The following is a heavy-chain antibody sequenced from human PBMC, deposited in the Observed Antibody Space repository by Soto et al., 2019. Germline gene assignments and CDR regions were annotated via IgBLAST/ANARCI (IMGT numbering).Heavy chain of an antibody. V-gene: IGHV1-69*04. CDR1: GGTFSSYT. J-gene: IGHJ4*02. Sequence: ASVKVSCKASGGTFSSYTISWVRQAPGQGLEWMGRIIPILGIANYAQKFQGRVTITADKSTSTAYMELSSLRSEDTAVYYCARESDSSGYYPDWGQGTLVTVSS. D-gene: IGHD3-22*01. CDR3: ARESDSSGYYPD. CDR2: IIPILGIA.